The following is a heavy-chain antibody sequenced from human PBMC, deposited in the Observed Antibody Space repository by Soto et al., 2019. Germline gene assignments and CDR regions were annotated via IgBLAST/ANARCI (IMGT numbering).Heavy chain of an antibody. J-gene: IGHJ4*02. CDR2: IYWDDDK. V-gene: IGHV2-5*02. CDR3: ARSPRPPGYSASAYDY. D-gene: IGHD2-2*02. Sequence: TLKGSVPTGVNPTQPLPLPCTSSGFSPVIGERVVGWTLHPQEKALEGLALIYWDDDKRYSPYLKSRLTITKDTSKNQVVLTMTNMDPADTATYFCARSPRPPGYSASAYDYWGQGTLVTVSS. CDR1: GFSPVIGERV.